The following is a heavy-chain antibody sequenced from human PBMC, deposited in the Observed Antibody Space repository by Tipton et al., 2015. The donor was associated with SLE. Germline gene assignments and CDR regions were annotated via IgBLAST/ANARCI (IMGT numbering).Heavy chain of an antibody. V-gene: IGHV4-34*01. D-gene: IGHD2-15*01. Sequence: TLSLTCAVYGGSFSGYYWSWIRQPPGKGLEWIGEINPSGRTNYNPSLKSRVTISLDTSKTYFSLKLSSVTAADTAVYYCARKTAYCSGADCYIDAFDIWGQGTMVIVSS. CDR2: INPSGRT. CDR3: ARKTAYCSGADCYIDAFDI. CDR1: GGSFSGYY. J-gene: IGHJ3*02.